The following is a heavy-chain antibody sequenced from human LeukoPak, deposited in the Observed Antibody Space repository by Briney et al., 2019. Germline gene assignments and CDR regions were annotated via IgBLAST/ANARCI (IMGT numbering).Heavy chain of an antibody. D-gene: IGHD1-26*01. V-gene: IGHV1-18*01. CDR2: IRTYNAKT. Sequence: ASVKVSCTASGYTFTTYGLIWVRQAPGQGLEWMGWIRTYNAKTKYAQNLQGRVAMTTDTSTSTVYMELRSLTSDDTAVYYCARDTGSNFFDPWGQGTLVTVAS. CDR3: ARDTGSNFFDP. CDR1: GYTFTTYG. J-gene: IGHJ5*02.